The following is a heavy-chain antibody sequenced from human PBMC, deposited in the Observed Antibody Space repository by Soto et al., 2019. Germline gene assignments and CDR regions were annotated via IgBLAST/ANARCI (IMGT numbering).Heavy chain of an antibody. Sequence: PSETLSLTCTVSGGSISRYYWSWIRQPPGKGLEWIGYIYYSGSTNYNPSLKSRVTISVDTSKNQFSLKLSSVTAADTAVYYCARDIMGTNHYYYGMDVWGQGTTVTVS. D-gene: IGHD2-8*01. V-gene: IGHV4-59*01. J-gene: IGHJ6*02. CDR2: IYYSGST. CDR3: ARDIMGTNHYYYGMDV. CDR1: GGSISRYY.